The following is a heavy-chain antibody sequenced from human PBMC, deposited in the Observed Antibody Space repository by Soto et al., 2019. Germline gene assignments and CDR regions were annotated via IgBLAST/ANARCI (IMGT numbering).Heavy chain of an antibody. Sequence: EVQLVESGGVLVKPGGSLRLSCAASGFTFNKAWMTWVRQAPGKGLEWVGRIKSQTDGGTTDYTAPVNGRFTISRDDSKNTLYLQMNSLKTEDTAVYYCATRPPPYGDYALDFWGQGTLVTVSS. CDR3: ATRPPPYGDYALDF. V-gene: IGHV3-15*01. D-gene: IGHD4-17*01. CDR1: GFTFNKAW. CDR2: IKSQTDGGTT. J-gene: IGHJ4*02.